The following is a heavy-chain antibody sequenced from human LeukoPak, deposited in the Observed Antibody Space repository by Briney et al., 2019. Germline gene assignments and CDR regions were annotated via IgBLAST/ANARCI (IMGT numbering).Heavy chain of an antibody. Sequence: PGGSLRLSCAASGFTFSSYWMHWVRQAPGKGLVWVSRINSDGSSTSYADSVKGRFTISRDNAKNTLYLQMNSLRVDDTAVYYCARVYGDSNSPFYWGQGTLVTVSS. D-gene: IGHD4-17*01. V-gene: IGHV3-74*01. J-gene: IGHJ4*02. CDR1: GFTFSSYW. CDR3: ARVYGDSNSPFY. CDR2: INSDGSST.